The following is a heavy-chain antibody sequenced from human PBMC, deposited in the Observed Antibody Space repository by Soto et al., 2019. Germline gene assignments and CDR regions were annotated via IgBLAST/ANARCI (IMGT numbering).Heavy chain of an antibody. V-gene: IGHV1-69*13. CDR1: GGTFSSYA. Sequence: GASVKVSCKASGGTFSSYAISWVRQAPGQGLEWMGGIIPIFGTANYAQKFQGRVTITADESTSTAYMELSSLRSEDTAVYYCARDGCSSTSCYNSAFDYWGQGTLVTVS. D-gene: IGHD2-2*01. CDR2: IIPIFGTA. CDR3: ARDGCSSTSCYNSAFDY. J-gene: IGHJ4*02.